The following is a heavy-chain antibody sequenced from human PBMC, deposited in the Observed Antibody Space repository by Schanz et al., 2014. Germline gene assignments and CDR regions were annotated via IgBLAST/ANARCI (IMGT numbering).Heavy chain of an antibody. Sequence: EVQLLESGGGLVRPGGSLRLSCAASGFTFSNYAMSWVRQAPGKGLEWVSGFIVDSGNTYYAGSVKGRFSISRDYSKNTLYLPMSSLRAEDTAIYYCAKLSSSGRLAGCFDYWGQGALVTVSS. CDR2: FIVDSGNT. CDR1: GFTFSNYA. D-gene: IGHD6-19*01. CDR3: AKLSSSGRLAGCFDY. V-gene: IGHV3-23*01. J-gene: IGHJ4*02.